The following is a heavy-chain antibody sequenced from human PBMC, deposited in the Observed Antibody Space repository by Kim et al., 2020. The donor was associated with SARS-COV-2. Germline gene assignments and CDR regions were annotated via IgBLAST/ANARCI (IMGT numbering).Heavy chain of an antibody. CDR3: ARFRYFGMDD. J-gene: IGHJ6*02. V-gene: IGHV3-48*02. Sequence: GGSLRLSCAASGFTFNTYDMNWVRQAPGKGLEWISYIPSSSSTISYIDSVKGRFSISRDNAKNSLYLQMNRVTDEDTAVYYCARFRYFGMDDWGQGTTVT. CDR2: IPSSSSTI. CDR1: GFTFNTYD.